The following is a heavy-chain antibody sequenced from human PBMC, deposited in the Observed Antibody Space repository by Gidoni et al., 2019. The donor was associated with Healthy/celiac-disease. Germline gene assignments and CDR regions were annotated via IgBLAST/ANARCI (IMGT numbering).Heavy chain of an antibody. CDR1: GFTFSSYG. J-gene: IGHJ4*02. CDR2: IWYDGSNK. CDR3: AREPAAAIDY. V-gene: IGHV3-33*01. Sequence: QVQLVESGGGVVQPGRSLRLSCAASGFTFSSYGMHWARQAPGKGLEWVAVIWYDGSNKYYADSVKGRFTISRDNSKNTLYLQMNSLRAEDTAVYYCAREPAAAIDYWGQGTLVTVSS. D-gene: IGHD2-2*01.